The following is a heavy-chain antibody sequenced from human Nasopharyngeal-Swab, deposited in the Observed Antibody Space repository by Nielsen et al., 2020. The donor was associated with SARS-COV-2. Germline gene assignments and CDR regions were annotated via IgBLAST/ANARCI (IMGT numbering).Heavy chain of an antibody. D-gene: IGHD5-18*01. Sequence: SETLSLTCIVSGGSISSSSYYWGWIRQPPGKGLEWIGSIYYSGSTYYNPSLKSRVTISVDTSKNQFSLKLSSVTAADTAVYYCATYGYGSYYYYYMDVWGKGTTVTVSS. CDR3: ATYGYGSYYYYYMDV. CDR2: IYYSGST. V-gene: IGHV4-39*01. J-gene: IGHJ6*03. CDR1: GGSISSSSYY.